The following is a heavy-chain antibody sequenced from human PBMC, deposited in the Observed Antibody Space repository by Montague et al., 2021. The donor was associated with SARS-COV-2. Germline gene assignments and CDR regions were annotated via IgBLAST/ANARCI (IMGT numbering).Heavy chain of an antibody. CDR2: INHSGST. CDR3: ARVRYYGSGTSLGMDA. D-gene: IGHD3-10*01. CDR1: GGSFSGYY. J-gene: IGHJ6*02. V-gene: IGHV4-34*01. Sequence: SETLSLTCAVYGGSFSGYYWSWIRQPPGKGLEWIGEINHSGSTNYNPSLKSRVTISVDTSKSQFPLKLSSVTAADTAVYYCARVRYYGSGTSLGMDAWGQGTTVTVSS.